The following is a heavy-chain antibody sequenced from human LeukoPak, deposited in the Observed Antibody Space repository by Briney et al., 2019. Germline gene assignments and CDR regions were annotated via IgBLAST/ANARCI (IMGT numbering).Heavy chain of an antibody. CDR3: ARGTPIAAADDGPFDY. V-gene: IGHV4-34*01. CDR2: INHSGST. D-gene: IGHD6-13*01. CDR1: GGSFSGYY. J-gene: IGHJ4*02. Sequence: NASETLSLTCAGYGGSFSGYYWSWIRQPPGKGLEWIGEINHSGSTNYNPSLKSRVTISVDTSKNQFSLKLSSVTAADTAVYYCARGTPIAAADDGPFDYWGQGTLVTVSS.